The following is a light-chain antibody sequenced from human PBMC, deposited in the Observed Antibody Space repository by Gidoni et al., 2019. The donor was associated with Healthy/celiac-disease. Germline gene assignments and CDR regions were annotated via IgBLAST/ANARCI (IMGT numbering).Light chain of an antibody. CDR3: QQSYSTLST. J-gene: IGKJ5*01. V-gene: IGKV1-39*01. CDR1: QSISSY. CDR2: AAS. Sequence: IQMTQSPSSLSASVGDRVTITCRASQSISSYLNWYQQKPVKAPKLLIYAASSLQSGVPSRFSGSGSGTDFTLTISSLQPEDFATYYCQQSYSTLSTFGQGTRLEIK.